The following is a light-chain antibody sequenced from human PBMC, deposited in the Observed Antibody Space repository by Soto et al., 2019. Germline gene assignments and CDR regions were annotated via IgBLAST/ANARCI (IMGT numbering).Light chain of an antibody. CDR2: DAS. CDR1: QGISSW. Sequence: DIQMPQSPSSVSASVGDRVTITCRASQGISSWLAWYQQKPGKAHKLLIYDASSWQSGVPSRFIGRGSVTDLTLTISSLQPEDSATYSCQQSNSFPLTFGGGTKVEIK. V-gene: IGKV1-12*01. J-gene: IGKJ4*01. CDR3: QQSNSFPLT.